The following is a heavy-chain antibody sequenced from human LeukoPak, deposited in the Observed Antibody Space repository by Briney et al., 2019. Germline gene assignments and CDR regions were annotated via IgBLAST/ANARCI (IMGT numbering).Heavy chain of an antibody. CDR3: ARALKDPYPFDY. V-gene: IGHV4-38-2*02. J-gene: IGHJ4*02. D-gene: IGHD2-2*01. Sequence: SETLSLTCTVSGYSISSGYYWGWIRQPPGKGLEWIGSIYHSGSTYCNPSLKSRVTISVDTSKNQFSLKLSSVTAADTAVYYCARALKDPYPFDYWGQGILVSVSS. CDR1: GYSISSGYY. CDR2: IYHSGST.